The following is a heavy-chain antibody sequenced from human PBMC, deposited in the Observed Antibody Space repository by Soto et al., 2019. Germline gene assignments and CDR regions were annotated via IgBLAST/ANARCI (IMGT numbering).Heavy chain of an antibody. CDR2: ISGASGRI. J-gene: IGHJ6*02. D-gene: IGHD2-2*01. Sequence: PGGSLRLSCVGSEFTFSNYGMSWVRQAPGKGLEWVSSISGASGRIYREDSGKGRFTISRDNSKNSVYLQVSGLRADDTAVYYCAKGHTSENGHYSYYGMDVWGQGTTVTVSS. CDR3: AKGHTSENGHYSYYGMDV. V-gene: IGHV3-23*01. CDR1: EFTFSNYG.